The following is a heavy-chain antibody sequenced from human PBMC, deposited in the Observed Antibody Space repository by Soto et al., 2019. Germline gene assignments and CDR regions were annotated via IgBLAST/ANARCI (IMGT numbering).Heavy chain of an antibody. CDR1: GDTYTTFD. CDR3: ARDYSSASGANFDL. J-gene: IGHJ4*02. V-gene: IGHV1-18*01. CDR2: IRVSNGDT. D-gene: IGHD6-19*01. Sequence: QVQLVQSGAELKKPGASVKVSCKASGDTYTTFDVSWLRQVPGQGLEWMGWIRVSNGDTNYAQKFQGRVTMTTDTATGKVFINLTALRPDDTALYYCARDYSSASGANFDLWGQGTLVTVSS.